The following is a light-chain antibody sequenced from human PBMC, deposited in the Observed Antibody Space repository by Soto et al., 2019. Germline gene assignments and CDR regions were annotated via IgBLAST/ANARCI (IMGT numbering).Light chain of an antibody. J-gene: IGLJ2*01. CDR3: GTWDRRLSFVV. Sequence: QSVLTQPPSVSAAPGQKVTISCSGSSSNIGNNYVSWYQQLPGTAPKLLIYDNNKRPSGIPDRFSGSKSGTSATLGITGLPNGDEGGYYCGTWDRRLSFVVFGGGTKLTVL. CDR2: DNN. CDR1: SSNIGNNY. V-gene: IGLV1-51*01.